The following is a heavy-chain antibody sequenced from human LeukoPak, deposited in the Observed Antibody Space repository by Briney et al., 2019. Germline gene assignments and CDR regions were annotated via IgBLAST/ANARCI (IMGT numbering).Heavy chain of an antibody. V-gene: IGHV3-53*05. J-gene: IGHJ4*02. D-gene: IGHD5-12*01. CDR2: IYAGGNT. CDR1: GFTVSSDY. Sequence: GGSLRLSCAVSGFTVSSDYMSWVRQAPGKGLEWVSVIYAGGNTFYADSVKGRFTISRDNSKNTLYLQMNSLRAEDTAVYYCARDSGYDYEDFDYWGQGTLVTVSS. CDR3: ARDSGYDYEDFDY.